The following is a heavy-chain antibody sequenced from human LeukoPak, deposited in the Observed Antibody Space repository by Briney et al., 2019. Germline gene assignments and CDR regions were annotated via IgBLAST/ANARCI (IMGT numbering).Heavy chain of an antibody. V-gene: IGHV1/OR15-3*02. CDR2: INADNGNT. CDR3: ARIIRYYFDY. D-gene: IGHD2/OR15-2a*01. J-gene: IGHJ4*02. Sequence: ASVKVSCKASGYTFTDFYMNWVRQAPGQGLEWMGWINADNGNTRYSQKFQGRVTITRDTSASTAYMELSSLRSEDTAVYYCARIIRYYFDYWGQGALVTVSS. CDR1: GYTFTDFY.